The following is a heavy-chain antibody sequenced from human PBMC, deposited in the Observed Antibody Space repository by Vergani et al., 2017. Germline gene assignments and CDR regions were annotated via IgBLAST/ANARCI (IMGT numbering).Heavy chain of an antibody. CDR3: ARRWSASVGWSDP. CDR1: GYSFTSYW. J-gene: IGHJ5*01. D-gene: IGHD6-6*01. V-gene: IGHV5-51*01. Sequence: EVQLVPSGAEVKKPGASLKISCKGSGYSFTSYWIGWVRQMPGKGLEWMGIIYPGDSDTRYSPSFQGQVTISADKSISSAYLQWSSLKASDTTMYYCARRWSASVGWSDPGSQGSLVNV. CDR2: IYPGDSDT.